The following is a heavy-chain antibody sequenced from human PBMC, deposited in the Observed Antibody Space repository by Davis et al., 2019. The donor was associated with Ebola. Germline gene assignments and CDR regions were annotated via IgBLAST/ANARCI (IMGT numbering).Heavy chain of an antibody. CDR1: GFTFDDYA. CDR2: ISWNSGSI. J-gene: IGHJ6*02. CDR3: AKDLVGHLGYYDSSHYGMDV. V-gene: IGHV3-9*01. D-gene: IGHD3-22*01. Sequence: GGSLRLSCAASGFTFDDYAMHWVRQAPGKGLEWVSGISWNSGSIGYADSVKGRFTISRDNAKNSLYLQMNSLRAEDTAVYYCAKDLVGHLGYYDSSHYGMDVWGQGTTVTVSS.